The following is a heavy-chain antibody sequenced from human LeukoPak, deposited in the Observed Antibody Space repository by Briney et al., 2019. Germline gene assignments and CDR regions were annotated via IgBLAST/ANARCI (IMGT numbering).Heavy chain of an antibody. Sequence: GGSLRLSCAASGFTFSSYWMHWVRQAPGKGLVWVSRINSDGSSTSYADSVKGRFTISRDNAKNTLYLQMNSLRAEDTAVYYCARWYCSGGSCHGIDYWGQGTLVTVSS. V-gene: IGHV3-74*01. D-gene: IGHD2-15*01. J-gene: IGHJ4*02. CDR1: GFTFSSYW. CDR3: ARWYCSGGSCHGIDY. CDR2: INSDGSST.